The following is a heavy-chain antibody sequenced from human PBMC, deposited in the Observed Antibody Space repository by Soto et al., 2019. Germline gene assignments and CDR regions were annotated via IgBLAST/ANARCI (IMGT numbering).Heavy chain of an antibody. CDR3: ARPDRLGNHKGAFDI. V-gene: IGHV4-39*01. Sequence: SETLSLTCTSSVVSISNRDYYWGWIRQPPGKGLEWIGSIYYSGSTYYHPSLKSRVTISVDTSKNQFSLRLSSVTAADTAVYYCARPDRLGNHKGAFDIWGQGTMVTVSS. J-gene: IGHJ3*02. D-gene: IGHD3-16*01. CDR2: IYYSGST. CDR1: VVSISNRDYY.